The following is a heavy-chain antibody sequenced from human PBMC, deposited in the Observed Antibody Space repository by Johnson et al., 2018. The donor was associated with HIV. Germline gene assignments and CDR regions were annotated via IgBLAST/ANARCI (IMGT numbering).Heavy chain of an antibody. CDR3: AKELALYSSGYGGDAFDI. D-gene: IGHD6-19*01. CDR2: IWYDGNNK. CDR1: GFTFSSYG. V-gene: IGHV3-33*06. J-gene: IGHJ3*02. Sequence: VQLVESGGGVVQPGRSLRLSCAASGFTFSSYGMHWVRQAPGKGLEWVAVIWYDGNNKYYADSVKGRFTISRDNSKNTLYLQMNSQRAEDTAVYYCAKELALYSSGYGGDAFDIWGQGTMVTVSS.